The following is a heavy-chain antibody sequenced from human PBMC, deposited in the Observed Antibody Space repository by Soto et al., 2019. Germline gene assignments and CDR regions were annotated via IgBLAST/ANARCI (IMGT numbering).Heavy chain of an antibody. J-gene: IGHJ6*02. CDR3: AREGRYCSGGSCYYYSYGMAV. D-gene: IGHD2-15*01. V-gene: IGHV3-72*01. Sequence: EVQLVESGGGLVQPGGSLRLSCAASGFTFSDHYMDWVRQAPGKGLEWVGRTRNKANSYTTEYAASVKGRFTISRDDSKNSLYLQMNSLKTEAQAVYYCAREGRYCSGGSCYYYSYGMAVWGQGTTVTVSS. CDR1: GFTFSDHY. CDR2: TRNKANSYTT.